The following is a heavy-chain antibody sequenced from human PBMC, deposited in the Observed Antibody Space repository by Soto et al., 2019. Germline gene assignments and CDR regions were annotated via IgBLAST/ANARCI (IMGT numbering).Heavy chain of an antibody. CDR3: ARGGGRGYTY. J-gene: IGHJ4*02. CDR2: INHSGST. D-gene: IGHD5-18*01. V-gene: IGHV4-34*01. CDR1: GGSFSGYY. Sequence: PSETLSLTCAVYGGSFSGYYWSWIRQPPGKGLEWIGEINHSGSTNYNPSLKSRVTISVDTSKNQFSLKLSSVTAADTAVYYCARGGGRGYTYWGQGTLVTVS.